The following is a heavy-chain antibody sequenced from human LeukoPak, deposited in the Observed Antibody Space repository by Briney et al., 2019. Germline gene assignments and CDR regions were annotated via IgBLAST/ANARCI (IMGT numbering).Heavy chain of an antibody. J-gene: IGHJ5*01. Sequence: ASVKVSCKASGYSFTNYYMHWVRQAPGQGLEWMGWINPNTGDTTYGQKFQGRVTMTRDTSISTAYMDLSRLRSDDTAVYYCARSYYDISGYPRGWFDSWGQGTLVTVSS. CDR2: INPNTGDT. CDR1: GYSFTNYY. V-gene: IGHV1-2*02. CDR3: ARSYYDISGYPRGWFDS. D-gene: IGHD3-22*01.